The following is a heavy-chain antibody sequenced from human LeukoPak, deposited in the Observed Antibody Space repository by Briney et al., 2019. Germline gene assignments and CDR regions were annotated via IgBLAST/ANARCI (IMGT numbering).Heavy chain of an antibody. CDR1: GFTFSDYY. CDR3: AKDGAWLRFDD. V-gene: IGHV3-66*01. J-gene: IGHJ4*02. D-gene: IGHD5-12*01. CDR2: IYSGGST. Sequence: GGSLRLSCAASGFTFSDYYMSWVRQAPGKGLEWVSVIYSGGSTYYADSVKGRLTISRDNSKNTLYLQMNSLRAEDTAVYYCAKDGAWLRFDDWGQGILVTVSS.